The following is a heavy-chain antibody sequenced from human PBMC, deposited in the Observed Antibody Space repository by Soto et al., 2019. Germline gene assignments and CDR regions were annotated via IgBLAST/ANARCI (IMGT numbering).Heavy chain of an antibody. V-gene: IGHV3-30*02. D-gene: IGHD3-3*01. J-gene: IGHJ4*02. CDR2: IRYDGSNK. Sequence: PGGSLRLSCAASGFTFSSYGMHWVRQAPGKGPDWVAVIRYDGSNKYYADSVKGRFTISRDNSKNTLYLQMNSLRAEDTAVYYCAKDGEFWSGYPYYFAYWGQGTVVTVSS. CDR3: AKDGEFWSGYPYYFAY. CDR1: GFTFSSYG.